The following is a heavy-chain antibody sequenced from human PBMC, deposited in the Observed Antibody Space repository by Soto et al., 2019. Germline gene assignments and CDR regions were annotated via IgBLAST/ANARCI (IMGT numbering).Heavy chain of an antibody. CDR1: GGTFSSYA. CDR3: ARDRRYGMDV. J-gene: IGHJ6*02. V-gene: IGHV1-69*13. CDR2: IIPIFGTA. Sequence: ASVKVSCKASGGTFSSYAISWVRQAPGQGLEWMGGIIPIFGTANYAQKFQGRVTITADESTSTAYMELSSLRSEDTAVYYCARDRRYGMDVWGQGTTVTVSS.